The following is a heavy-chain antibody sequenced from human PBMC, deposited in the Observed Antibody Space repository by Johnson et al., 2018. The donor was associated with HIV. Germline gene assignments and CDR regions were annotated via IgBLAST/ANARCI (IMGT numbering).Heavy chain of an antibody. D-gene: IGHD6-19*01. V-gene: IGHV3-30*02. CDR1: GFTFSSYG. J-gene: IGHJ3*02. CDR3: ARDAGQWLDDAFDI. CDR2: IRYDGSNK. Sequence: VQLVESGGGVVQPGGSLRLSCAASGFTFSSYGMHWVRQAPGKGLEWVAFIRYDGSNKYYTDSVKGRFTISRDNSKNTLYLQMNSLRAEDTAVYYCARDAGQWLDDAFDIWGQGTMVTVSS.